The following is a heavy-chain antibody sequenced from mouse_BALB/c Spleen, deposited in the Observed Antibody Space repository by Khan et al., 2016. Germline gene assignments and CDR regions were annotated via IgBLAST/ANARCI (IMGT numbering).Heavy chain of an antibody. D-gene: IGHD2-2*01. V-gene: IGHV5-6-5*01. J-gene: IGHJ3*01. Sequence: EVELVESGGGLVKPGGSLKLSCAASGFTFSSYAMSWVRQTPEKRLEWVASISSGGSTYYPDSVKGRFTISRDNARRIVYCHMSSRRSEDSAMYYCARGREIYYGCYGFAYWGQGTLVTVSA. CDR3: ARGREIYYGCYGFAY. CDR2: ISSGGST. CDR1: GFTFSSYA.